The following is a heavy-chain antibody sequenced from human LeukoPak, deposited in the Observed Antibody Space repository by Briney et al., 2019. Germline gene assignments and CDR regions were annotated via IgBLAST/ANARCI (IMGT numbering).Heavy chain of an antibody. CDR3: AGRAYDYDGTFYIDH. CDR2: IYTCGRT. Sequence: PSETLSLTCSVPRGSISSYFWSWIRQPAARGLERIGRIYTCGRTNYNASLKRRVTMSVDTSKNQFSLKLSSVTAADTAVYYCAGRAYDYDGTFYIDHWGQGTLVTVSS. CDR1: RGSISSYF. V-gene: IGHV4-4*07. D-gene: IGHD3-22*01. J-gene: IGHJ4*02.